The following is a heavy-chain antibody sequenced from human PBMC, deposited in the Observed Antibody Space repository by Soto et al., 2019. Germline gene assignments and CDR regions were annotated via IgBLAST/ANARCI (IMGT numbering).Heavy chain of an antibody. CDR2: ISWNSGTI. Sequence: GGSLRLSCASYVFTFDDYAMHWVRQASGKVLEWVSGISWNSGTIVYADSVNGRFTISRDNAKNSLYLQMNSLRGEDTALYYCAKDMRGGSSSSRYYYGLDVWGQGT. V-gene: IGHV3-9*01. CDR3: AKDMRGGSSSSRYYYGLDV. CDR1: VFTFDDYA. J-gene: IGHJ6*02. D-gene: IGHD6-13*01.